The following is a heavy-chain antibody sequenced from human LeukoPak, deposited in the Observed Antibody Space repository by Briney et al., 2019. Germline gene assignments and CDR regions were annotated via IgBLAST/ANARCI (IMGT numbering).Heavy chain of an antibody. CDR1: GGSISSYY. D-gene: IGHD5-18*01. CDR3: ARHVDTAMVYYYYYYGTDV. CDR2: IYYSGST. J-gene: IGHJ6*02. Sequence: SETLSLTCTVSGGSISSYYWSWIRQPPGKGLEWIGYIYYSGSTNYNPSLKSRVTISVDTSKNQFSLKLSSVTAADTAVYYCARHVDTAMVYYYYYYGTDVWGQGTTVTVSS. V-gene: IGHV4-59*08.